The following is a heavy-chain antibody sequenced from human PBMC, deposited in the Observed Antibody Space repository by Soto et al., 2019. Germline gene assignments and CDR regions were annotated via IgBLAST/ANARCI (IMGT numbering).Heavy chain of an antibody. J-gene: IGHJ6*02. CDR3: ATSLVGSTRLDV. D-gene: IGHD1-26*01. Sequence: GGSLRLSCVASGISFRRYAMHWVRQAPGKGLEWVAVITFDGSNKFYADSVKGRLTISRDNAKNTLDLEINSLRGDDTAVYFCATSLVGSTRLDVWGQGTTVTVSS. V-gene: IGHV3-30*04. CDR1: GISFRRYA. CDR2: ITFDGSNK.